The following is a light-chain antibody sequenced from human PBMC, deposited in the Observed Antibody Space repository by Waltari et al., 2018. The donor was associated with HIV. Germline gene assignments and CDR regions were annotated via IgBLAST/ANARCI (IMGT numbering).Light chain of an antibody. CDR2: DDS. V-gene: IGLV3-21*01. Sequence: SSVLTQPPSVSVAPGETANIPCGRDNIGSKSVHWYQQKPGQAPVVVIYDDSDRPSGIPERFSGSNSGNTATLTISRVEAADEADYYCQVWDSTNDHQGYVFGTGTKVTVL. CDR1: NIGSKS. J-gene: IGLJ1*01. CDR3: QVWDSTNDHQGYV.